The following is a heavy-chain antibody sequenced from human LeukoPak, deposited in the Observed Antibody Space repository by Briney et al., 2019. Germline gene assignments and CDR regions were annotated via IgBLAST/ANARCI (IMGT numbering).Heavy chain of an antibody. CDR1: GFIFSSYS. Sequence: GGSLRLSCAASGFIFSSYSMNWVRQAPGKGLEWVSYISSSAETIYYADSVKGRFTVSRDNAKNSLYLQMNSLRAEDTAVYYCARKRIRGLDYWGQGTLVTVPS. J-gene: IGHJ4*02. CDR2: ISSSAETI. CDR3: ARKRIRGLDY. V-gene: IGHV3-48*04. D-gene: IGHD3-10*01.